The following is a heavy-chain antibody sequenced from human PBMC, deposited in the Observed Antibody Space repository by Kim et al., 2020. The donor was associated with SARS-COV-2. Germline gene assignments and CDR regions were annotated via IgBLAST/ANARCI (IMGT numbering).Heavy chain of an antibody. CDR2: IYYSGST. D-gene: IGHD7-27*01. CDR1: GGSISSYY. J-gene: IGHJ6*02. Sequence: SETLSLTCTVSGGSISSYYWSWIRQPPGKGLEWIGYIYYSGSTNYNPSLKSRVTISVDTSKNQFSLKLSSVTAADTAVYYCARSNWSLSYYGMDVWGQGTTVTVSS. V-gene: IGHV4-59*01. CDR3: ARSNWSLSYYGMDV.